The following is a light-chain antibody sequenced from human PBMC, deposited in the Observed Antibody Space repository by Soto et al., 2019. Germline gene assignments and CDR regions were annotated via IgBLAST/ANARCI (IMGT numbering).Light chain of an antibody. CDR3: ATWDDSLNGYV. J-gene: IGLJ1*01. V-gene: IGLV1-44*01. CDR2: SNN. CDR1: ISNIGSNT. Sequence: HSVLTQPASASGSPGQRVTISCSGSISNIGSNTVNWYQQLPGTAPKLLIYSNNQRPSGVPDRFSGSKSGTSASLAISGLQSEDEADYYCATWDDSLNGYVFGTGTKVTVL.